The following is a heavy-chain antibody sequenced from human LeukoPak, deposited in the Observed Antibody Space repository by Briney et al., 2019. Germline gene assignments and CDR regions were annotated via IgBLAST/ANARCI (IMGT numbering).Heavy chain of an antibody. V-gene: IGHV4-39*01. J-gene: IGHJ4*02. Sequence: SETLSLTCTVSGDFLSSGDYCWGWIRQSPGKWLTWIGSIYYSGSTLYNASFESRVTMSVDTSKNQFSLKLRSVTAADTAVYYCARLCQVTTYAKFEYWGQGILVTVSS. CDR1: GDFLSSGDYC. CDR2: IYYSGST. CDR3: ARLCQVTTYAKFEY. D-gene: IGHD4-17*01.